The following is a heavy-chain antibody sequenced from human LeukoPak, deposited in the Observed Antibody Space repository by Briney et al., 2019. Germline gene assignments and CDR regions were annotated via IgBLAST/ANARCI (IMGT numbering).Heavy chain of an antibody. V-gene: IGHV4-34*01. Sequence: SETLSLTCAVYGGSFSGYYWSWIRQPPGKGLEWIGEINHSGSTNYNPSLKSRVTISVDTSKNQFSLKLSSVTAADTAVYYCARRGSLRATRLLDYWGQGTLVTVSS. CDR3: ARRGSLRATRLLDY. D-gene: IGHD5-12*01. J-gene: IGHJ4*02. CDR1: GGSFSGYY. CDR2: INHSGST.